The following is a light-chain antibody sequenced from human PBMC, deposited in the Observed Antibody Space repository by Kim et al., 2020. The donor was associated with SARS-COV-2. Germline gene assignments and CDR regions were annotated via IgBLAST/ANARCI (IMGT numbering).Light chain of an antibody. CDR1: SSDVGGYNY. CDR2: DGS. V-gene: IGLV2-14*03. CDR3: SSYTSSDTLL. Sequence: GQSITISCTGTSSDVGGYNYVSWYQQHPGKAPKLMIFDGSNRPSGVSKRFSGSKSGNTASLTISGLQAEDEADYYCSSYTSSDTLLFGGGTQLTVL. J-gene: IGLJ2*01.